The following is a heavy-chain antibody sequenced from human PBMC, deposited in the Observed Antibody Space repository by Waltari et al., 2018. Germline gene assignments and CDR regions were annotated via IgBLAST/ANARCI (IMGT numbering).Heavy chain of an antibody. D-gene: IGHD3-9*01. CDR2: INHSGNT. CDR1: SGSFTGYH. CDR3: ARGHPFTIVSPRYYYYYYMDV. Sequence: QVHLQQWGAGLLQPSETLSLTFGVYSGSFTGYHWNWIRQAAGKGLEWIGDINHSGNTDYNPSLESRVTISADTSKNQFSLHLTSVTAADTAVYYCARGHPFTIVSPRYYYYYYMDVWDKGTAVTVSS. V-gene: IGHV4-34*01. J-gene: IGHJ6*03.